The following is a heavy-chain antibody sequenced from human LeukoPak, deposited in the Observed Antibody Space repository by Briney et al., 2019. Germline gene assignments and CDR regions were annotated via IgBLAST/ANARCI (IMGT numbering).Heavy chain of an antibody. J-gene: IGHJ4*02. CDR2: IYYSGST. V-gene: IGHV4-59*08. CDR1: GGSISSYY. D-gene: IGHD6-19*01. CDR3: ARHVDSRGYYFDY. Sequence: SETLSRTCTVSGGSISSYYWSWIRQPPGKGLEWIGYIYYSGSTNYNPSLKSRVTISVDTSKNQFSLKLSSVTAADTAVYYCARHVDSRGYYFDYWGQGTLVTVSS.